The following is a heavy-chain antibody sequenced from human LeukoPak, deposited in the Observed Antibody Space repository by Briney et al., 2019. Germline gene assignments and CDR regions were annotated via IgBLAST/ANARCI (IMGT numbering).Heavy chain of an antibody. CDR2: INSDNGNT. CDR3: AKRGTSNWMNWFDS. V-gene: IGHV3-NL1*01. J-gene: IGHJ5*01. Sequence: HPGGSLRLSCAASGFTFSSYGMHWVRQAPGKGLEWVSVINSDNGNTYYADSVKGRFTISRDNSKNTLWLQMNTLRGEDTAVYYCAKRGTSNWMNWFDSWGQGTLVTVSS. CDR1: GFTFSSYG. D-gene: IGHD1-1*01.